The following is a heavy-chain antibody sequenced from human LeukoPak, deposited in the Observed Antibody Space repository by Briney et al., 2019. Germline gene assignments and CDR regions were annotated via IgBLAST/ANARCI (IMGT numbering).Heavy chain of an antibody. CDR3: SRGPRFDP. Sequence: ASVKVSCKTSGYSFNIYEINWVRQAPGQGLEWMGWVNPNSGDTDYAQKFQGRLTMTRNTSISTAYMELSGLRLEDTAVYYCSRGPRFDPWGQGTQVTVSS. CDR1: GYSFNIYE. CDR2: VNPNSGDT. V-gene: IGHV1-8*01. J-gene: IGHJ5*02.